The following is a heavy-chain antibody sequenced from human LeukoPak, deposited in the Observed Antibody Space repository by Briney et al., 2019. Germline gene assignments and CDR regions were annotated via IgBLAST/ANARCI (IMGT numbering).Heavy chain of an antibody. Sequence: ASVKVSCKASGYTFTSYDINWVRQATGQGLEWMGWMNPNSGNTGYAQRFLGRVTMTRNTSISTAYMELSSLTSEDTAVYYCARDDSAATGADYWGQGTLVTVSS. D-gene: IGHD6-13*01. V-gene: IGHV1-8*01. CDR3: ARDDSAATGADY. CDR2: MNPNSGNT. J-gene: IGHJ4*02. CDR1: GYTFTSYD.